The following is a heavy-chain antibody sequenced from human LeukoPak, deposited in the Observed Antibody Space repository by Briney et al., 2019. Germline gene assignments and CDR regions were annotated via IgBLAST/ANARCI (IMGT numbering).Heavy chain of an antibody. D-gene: IGHD3-22*01. CDR2: IIHIFGTA. V-gene: IGHV1-69*13. CDR3: ARGPPYYYDSSGYYHFPLDY. Sequence: GASVTVSCMASVGTFSIYAISWVRPAPGGGVEWMGGIIHIFGTAHFAQKFQRRVTITADESTSPAYMELSTLRSKDTAVYYCARGPPYYYDSSGYYHFPLDYWGQGTLVTVPS. CDR1: VGTFSIYA. J-gene: IGHJ4*02.